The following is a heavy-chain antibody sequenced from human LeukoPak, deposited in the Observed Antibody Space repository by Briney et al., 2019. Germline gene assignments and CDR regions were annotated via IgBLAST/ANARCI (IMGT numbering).Heavy chain of an antibody. J-gene: IGHJ4*02. D-gene: IGHD2-15*01. CDR2: MRHRESEK. Sequence: GGSLRLSCAASGFTFSIYWMTWVRQAPGKGLEWVANMRHRESEKYYVDSVKGRFTISRDNAKNSLYLQMSSLRAEDTAVYYCARDQRRYCSGGSCYLKDYWGQGTLVTVSS. V-gene: IGHV3-7*01. CDR3: ARDQRRYCSGGSCYLKDY. CDR1: GFTFSIYW.